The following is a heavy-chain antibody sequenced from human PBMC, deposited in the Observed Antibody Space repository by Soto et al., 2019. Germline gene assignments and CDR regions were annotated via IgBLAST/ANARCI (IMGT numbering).Heavy chain of an antibody. CDR1: GFTFSSYA. CDR3: VKDFERLHGSGSSLY. Sequence: GGSLRLSCSASGFTFSSYAMHWVRQAPGKGLEYVSDISSNGCSTYYADSVKGRFTISRDNSKNTLYLQMRSLSAEDTAVSYLVKDFERLHGSGSSLYWGHGTLVTVSS. J-gene: IGHJ4*01. V-gene: IGHV3-64D*09. D-gene: IGHD3-10*01. CDR2: ISSNGCST.